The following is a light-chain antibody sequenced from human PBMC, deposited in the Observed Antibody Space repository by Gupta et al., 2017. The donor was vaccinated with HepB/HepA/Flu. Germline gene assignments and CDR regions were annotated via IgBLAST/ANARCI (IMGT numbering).Light chain of an antibody. Sequence: QSVVTQEPSFSVSPGQTVTLTCGLRSGSVSATYYPGWYQQTPGQAPRMVIYKTNSRSSGVPDRFSGSILGNKAALTITGAQAEDESHYHCMLYIGNGIVAIGGGTKLTVL. J-gene: IGLJ2*01. V-gene: IGLV8-61*01. CDR1: SGSVSATYY. CDR3: MLYIGNGIVA. CDR2: KTN.